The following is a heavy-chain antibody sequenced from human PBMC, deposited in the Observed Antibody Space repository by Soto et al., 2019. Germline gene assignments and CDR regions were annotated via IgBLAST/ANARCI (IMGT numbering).Heavy chain of an antibody. Sequence: PRGSLRLSCAASGFTFSSYGMHWVRQAPGKGLEWVAVIWYDGSNKYYADSVKGRFTISRDNSKNTLYLQMNSLRAEDTAVYYCARDRDNWNSYLPGHWGQGTLVTVSS. D-gene: IGHD1-7*01. V-gene: IGHV3-33*01. CDR2: IWYDGSNK. CDR3: ARDRDNWNSYLPGH. CDR1: GFTFSSYG. J-gene: IGHJ4*02.